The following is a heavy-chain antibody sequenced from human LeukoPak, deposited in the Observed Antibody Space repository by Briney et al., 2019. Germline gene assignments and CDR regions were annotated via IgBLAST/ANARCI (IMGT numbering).Heavy chain of an antibody. Sequence: ASVKVSCKASGYTFTSYAMHWVRQAPGQRLEWMGWINAGNGNTKYSQKFQGRVTITRDTSESTAYMELSSLRSEDTAVYYCARAYCSSTSCFKFGDYWGQGTLVTVSS. CDR2: INAGNGNT. D-gene: IGHD2-2*01. V-gene: IGHV1-3*01. CDR1: GYTFTSYA. CDR3: ARAYCSSTSCFKFGDY. J-gene: IGHJ4*02.